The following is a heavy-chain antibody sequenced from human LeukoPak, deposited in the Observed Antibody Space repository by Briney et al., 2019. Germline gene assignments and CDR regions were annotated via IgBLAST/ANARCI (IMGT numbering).Heavy chain of an antibody. J-gene: IGHJ6*02. CDR1: GGTFSGYA. CDR3: ARLYSGYERDYYYGMDV. D-gene: IGHD5-12*01. V-gene: IGHV1-69*04. Sequence: ASVKASCKASGGTFSGYAISWVRQAPGQGLEWMGRIIPILGIANYAQKFQGRVTITADKSTSTAYMELSSLRSEDTAVYYCARLYSGYERDYYYGMDVWGQGTTVTVSS. CDR2: IIPILGIA.